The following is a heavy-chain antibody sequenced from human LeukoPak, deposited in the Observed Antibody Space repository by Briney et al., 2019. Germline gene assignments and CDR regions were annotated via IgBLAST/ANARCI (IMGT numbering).Heavy chain of an antibody. V-gene: IGHV3-7*01. CDR1: GFTFSSFW. CDR2: IKNDGSEK. Sequence: PGGSLRLSCAASGFTFSSFWMSWVRQAPGKGLEWVANIKNDGSEKYYVDSVKGRFNISRDNAKNSLYLQMNSLRAEDTAVYYCARELGWNSSEGCDYWGQGSLVTVSS. CDR3: ARELGWNSSEGCDY. J-gene: IGHJ4*02. D-gene: IGHD1-7*01.